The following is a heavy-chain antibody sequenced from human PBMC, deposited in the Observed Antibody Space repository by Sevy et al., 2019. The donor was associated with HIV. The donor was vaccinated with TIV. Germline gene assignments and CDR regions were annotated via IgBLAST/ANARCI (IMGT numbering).Heavy chain of an antibody. J-gene: IGHJ6*02. CDR2: ISYDGSNK. CDR1: GFTFGSYG. D-gene: IGHD6-19*01. V-gene: IGHV3-30*18. Sequence: GGSLRLSCAASGFTFGSYGMHWVRQAPGKGLEWVAVISYDGSNKYYADSVKGRFTISRDNSKNTLYLQMNSLRAEDTAVYYCAKDGYSSGWGRRYYYYGMDVWGQGTTVTVSS. CDR3: AKDGYSSGWGRRYYYYGMDV.